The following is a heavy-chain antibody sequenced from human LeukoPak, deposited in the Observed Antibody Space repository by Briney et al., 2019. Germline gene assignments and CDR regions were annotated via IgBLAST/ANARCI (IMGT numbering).Heavy chain of an antibody. CDR1: GFTFSSYS. CDR3: ARDWTGASSYYYYGMDV. D-gene: IGHD3/OR15-3a*01. CDR2: ISSSSSYI. V-gene: IGHV3-21*01. J-gene: IGHJ6*02. Sequence: GGSLRLSCAASGFTFSSYSMNWVRQAPGKGLEWVSSISSSSSYIYYADSVKGRFTISRDNAKNSLYLQMNSLRAEDTAVYYCARDWTGASSYYYYGMDVWGQGTTVTVSS.